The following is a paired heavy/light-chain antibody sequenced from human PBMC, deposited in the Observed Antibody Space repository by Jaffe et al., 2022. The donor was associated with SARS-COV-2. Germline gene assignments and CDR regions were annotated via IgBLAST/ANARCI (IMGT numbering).Heavy chain of an antibody. V-gene: IGHV5-51*01. CDR1: GYNFPNYW. D-gene: IGHD3-3*01. CDR3: ARFGGARGIGAAGVFGEWLLLNF. J-gene: IGHJ4*02. CDR2: IYPDDSDT. Sequence: EVQLGQSGAEVRKPGESLKISCKGSGYNFPNYWIGWVRQTPGRGLEFMGFIYPDDSDTRYNASFQGQVTISADKSISTAYLQWTSLKASDTAMYFCARFGGARGIGAAGVFGEWLLLNFWGQGTLVTVSS.
Light chain of an antibody. Sequence: ETVMTQSPATLSVSPGERATLSCRASQSVSVNLAWYQQKPGQAPRLLIYGASTRATGLPARFSASGSGTDFTLTISSLQSEDFAVYYCQQYHDWITFGQGTRLEIK. CDR3: QQYHDWIT. V-gene: IGKV3-15*01. CDR1: QSVSVN. J-gene: IGKJ5*01. CDR2: GAS.